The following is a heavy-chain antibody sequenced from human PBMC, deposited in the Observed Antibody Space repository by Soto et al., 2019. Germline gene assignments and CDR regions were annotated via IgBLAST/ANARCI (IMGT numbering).Heavy chain of an antibody. J-gene: IGHJ5*02. CDR2: IIPIFGTA. CDR1: GGTFSSYA. V-gene: IGHV1-69*13. D-gene: IGHD6-13*01. Sequence: SVKVSCKASGGTFSSYAISWVRQAPGQGLEWMGGIIPIFGTANYSQKFQGRVTITADESTSTAYMELSSLRSEDTAVYYCARDFGSSWYQGPFDPWGQGTLVTVSS. CDR3: ARDFGSSWYQGPFDP.